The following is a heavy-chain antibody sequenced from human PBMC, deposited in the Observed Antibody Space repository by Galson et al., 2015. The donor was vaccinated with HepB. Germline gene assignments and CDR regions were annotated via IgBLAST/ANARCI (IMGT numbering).Heavy chain of an antibody. V-gene: IGHV3-66*02. J-gene: IGHJ4*02. CDR1: GFSVSGHF. D-gene: IGHD5-18*01. CDR3: VAWIQLRPN. Sequence: SLRLSCAASGFSVSGHFTSWVRQAPGKGPEWVSTTYTGESAFYADSVQGRFTISRDTSENTFHLQMNSLRPEDTAVYYCVAWIQLRPNWGQGTLVTVSS. CDR2: TYTGESA.